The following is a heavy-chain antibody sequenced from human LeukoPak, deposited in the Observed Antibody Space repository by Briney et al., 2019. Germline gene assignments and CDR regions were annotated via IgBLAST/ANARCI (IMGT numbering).Heavy chain of an antibody. CDR3: ARGWGYCRSASCRRRGEAFDI. J-gene: IGHJ3*02. CDR1: GGSFSGYY. Sequence: SETLSLTCAVYGGSFSGYYWSWIRQPPGKGLEWVGEINHSGSTNYNASLKSRVTIAVDTSKNQFHRKLSSVTAEDTAVYYCARGWGYCRSASCRRRGEAFDIWGQGRMVTVSS. CDR2: INHSGST. V-gene: IGHV4-34*01. D-gene: IGHD2-2*01.